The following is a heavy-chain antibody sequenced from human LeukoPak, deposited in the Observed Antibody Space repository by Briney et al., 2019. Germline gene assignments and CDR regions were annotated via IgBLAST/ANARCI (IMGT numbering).Heavy chain of an antibody. CDR3: AKEQEGRRAAFDY. CDR1: GFTFSSFA. V-gene: IGHV3-30*04. D-gene: IGHD2-15*01. Sequence: QPGGSLRLSCAASGFTFSSFAMHWVRQAPGKGLEWVTVMSYDGGNKYYADSVKGRFIISRDNSKNTLYLQMSSLRAEDTAVYYCAKEQEGRRAAFDYWGQGTLVTVSS. CDR2: MSYDGGNK. J-gene: IGHJ4*02.